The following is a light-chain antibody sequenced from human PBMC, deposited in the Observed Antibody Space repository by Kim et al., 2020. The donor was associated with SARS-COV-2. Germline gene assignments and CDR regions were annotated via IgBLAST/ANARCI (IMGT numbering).Light chain of an antibody. CDR2: AAS. J-gene: IGKJ2*01. CDR3: QQYYSYPYT. Sequence: TCAGHSVTTTWRQSQGNSMYLAWYQQKPGKAPKPLIYAASTLQSGVPSRFSGSGSETDFTLTISCLQSEDFATYYCQQYYSYPYTFGQGTKLEI. CDR1: QGNSMY. V-gene: IGKV1-8*01.